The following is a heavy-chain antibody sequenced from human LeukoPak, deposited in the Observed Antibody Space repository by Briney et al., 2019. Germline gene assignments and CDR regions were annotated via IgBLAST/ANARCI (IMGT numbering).Heavy chain of an antibody. CDR2: TGSNGVT. Sequence: GGSLRLSCAASGFIFSSYAMSWVRQAPGKGLEWVSATGSNGVTYYADSVKGRFTISRDNSKNALYLQMNGLRADDTAVYYCGIRDTSDYYVFWGQGTLVTVSS. CDR1: GFIFSSYA. D-gene: IGHD3-22*01. CDR3: GIRDTSDYYVF. J-gene: IGHJ4*02. V-gene: IGHV3-23*01.